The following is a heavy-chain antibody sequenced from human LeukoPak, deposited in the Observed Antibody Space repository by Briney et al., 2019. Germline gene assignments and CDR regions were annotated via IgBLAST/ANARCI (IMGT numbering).Heavy chain of an antibody. CDR1: GGSISSGNYY. J-gene: IGHJ4*02. CDR2: IYSSGTT. V-gene: IGHV4-61*02. Sequence: PSETLSLTCTVSGGSISSGNYYWSWIRQPAGKGLEWIGRIYSSGTTDYNPSLKSRVTISLDTSKNQFSLKLNSVNAADTAVYYCARGSPRGKYWGQGTLVTVSS. CDR3: ARGSPRGKY. D-gene: IGHD3-16*01.